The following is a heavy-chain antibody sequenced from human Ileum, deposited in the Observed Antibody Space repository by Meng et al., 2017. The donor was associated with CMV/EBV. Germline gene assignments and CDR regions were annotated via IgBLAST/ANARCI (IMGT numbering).Heavy chain of an antibody. CDR3: ARVPRYYYGSGSYYNGYYYGMDV. CDR2: INHSGST. Sequence: GSLRLSCAVYGGSFSGYYWSWIRQPPGKGLAWIGEINHSGSTNYNPSLKSRVTISVDTSKNQFSLKLSSVTAADTAVYYCARVPRYYYGSGSYYNGYYYGMDVWGQGTTVTVSS. J-gene: IGHJ6*02. V-gene: IGHV4-34*01. D-gene: IGHD3-10*01. CDR1: GGSFSGYY.